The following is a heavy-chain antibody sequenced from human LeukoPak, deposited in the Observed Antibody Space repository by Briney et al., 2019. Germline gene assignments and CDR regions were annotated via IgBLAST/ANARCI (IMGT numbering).Heavy chain of an antibody. D-gene: IGHD5-24*01. CDR3: ARLGYAYKSVALDI. J-gene: IGHJ3*02. V-gene: IGHV1-46*04. Sequence: ASVKVSCKASGYTFTSYHIHWVRQAPGQGLEWMGIINPSGGSTSYAQKWQGRVTMTRDKSTRAVYMQLNSLRSEDTAVYYCARLGYAYKSVALDIWGQGTMVTVSS. CDR1: GYTFTSYH. CDR2: INPSGGST.